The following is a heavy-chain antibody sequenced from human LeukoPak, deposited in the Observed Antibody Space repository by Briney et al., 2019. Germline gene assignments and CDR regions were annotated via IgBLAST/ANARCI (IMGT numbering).Heavy chain of an antibody. J-gene: IGHJ3*02. CDR2: IYASGST. CDR3: AGLTTADAFDI. CDR1: GGSISGYY. V-gene: IGHV4-4*07. Sequence: SETLSLTCIVSGGSISGYYWSWIRQPAGEGLEWIGRIYASGSTNYNPSLKSRVTMSVDTSKNQFSLKLSSVTAADTAVYYCAGLTTADAFDIWGQGTMVTVSS. D-gene: IGHD3-22*01.